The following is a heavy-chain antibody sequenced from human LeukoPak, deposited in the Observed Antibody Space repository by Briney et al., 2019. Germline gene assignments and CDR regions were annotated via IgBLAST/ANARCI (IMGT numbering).Heavy chain of an antibody. CDR3: ARRSSRAADFDY. CDR2: IYYSGST. J-gene: IGHJ4*02. Sequence: SETLSLTCTVSGGSISSSSYYWGWIRQPPGKGLEWIGSIYYSGSTYYNPSIESRVTISVDTSMHHYSLRLSSVTAADTAVYYCARRSSRAADFDYWGQGTLVTVSS. V-gene: IGHV4-39*02. D-gene: IGHD6-13*01. CDR1: GGSISSSSYY.